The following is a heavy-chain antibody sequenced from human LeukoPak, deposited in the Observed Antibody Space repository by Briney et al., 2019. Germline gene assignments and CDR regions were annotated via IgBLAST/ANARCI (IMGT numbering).Heavy chain of an antibody. CDR1: GGSFSGYY. CDR3: ARGILTGYYYNWFDP. Sequence: PSETLSLTCAVYGGSFSGYYWSWIRQPPGKGLEWIGSIYYSGSTYYNPSLKSRVTISVDTSKNQFSLKLSSVTAADTAVYYCARGILTGYYYNWFDPWGQGTLVTVSS. CDR2: IYYSGST. V-gene: IGHV4-34*01. D-gene: IGHD3-9*01. J-gene: IGHJ5*02.